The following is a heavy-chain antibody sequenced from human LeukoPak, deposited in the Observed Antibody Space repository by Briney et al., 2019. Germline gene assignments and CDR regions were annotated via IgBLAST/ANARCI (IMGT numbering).Heavy chain of an antibody. Sequence: GESLKVSCKGSGYSFTSYWIGWVRQMPGKGLEWMGIIYPGDSDTRYSPSFQGQVTISADKSISTAYLQWSSLKTSDTAMYYCARRIAVAGRYYFDYWGQGTLVTVSS. CDR3: ARRIAVAGRYYFDY. V-gene: IGHV5-51*01. CDR1: GYSFTSYW. J-gene: IGHJ4*02. CDR2: IYPGDSDT. D-gene: IGHD6-19*01.